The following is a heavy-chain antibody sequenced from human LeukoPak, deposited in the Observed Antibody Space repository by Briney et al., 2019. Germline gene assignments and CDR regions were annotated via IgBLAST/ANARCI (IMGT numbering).Heavy chain of an antibody. J-gene: IGHJ5*02. D-gene: IGHD3-10*01. CDR3: ARSSHGGWFDP. CDR2: IYCSGST. CDR1: GGSISSYY. Sequence: SETLSLTCTVSGGSISSYYWSWIRQPPGKGLEWIGYIYCSGSTNYNPSLKSRVTISVDTSKNQFSLKLSSVTAADTAVYYCARSSHGGWFDPWGQGTLVTVSS. V-gene: IGHV4-59*01.